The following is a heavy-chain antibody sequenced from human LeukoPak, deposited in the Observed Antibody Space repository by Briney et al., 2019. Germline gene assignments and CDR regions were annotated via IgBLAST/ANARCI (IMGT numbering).Heavy chain of an antibody. CDR2: TSTYNGKR. J-gene: IGHJ3*02. CDR3: AKNYYYDNTGYWGAFDI. D-gene: IGHD3-22*01. CDR1: GYPFTGYY. Sequence: ASVKVSCKASGYPFTGYYLHWVRQAPGQGLEWMGWTSTYNGKRNYAQKFQDRVTMTTDTSTSTAYMELRSLRSDDTAIYHCAKNYYYDNTGYWGAFDIWGQGTMVTVSS. V-gene: IGHV1-18*04.